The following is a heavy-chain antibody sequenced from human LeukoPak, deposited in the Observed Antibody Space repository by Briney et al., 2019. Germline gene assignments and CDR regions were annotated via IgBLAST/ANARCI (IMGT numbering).Heavy chain of an antibody. J-gene: IGHJ4*02. CDR2: IKYDGSER. D-gene: IGHD6-19*01. Sequence: PGGSLRLSXAASGFTFSTYLMTWVRQAPGKGLEWLAIIKYDGSERYYVDSVKGRFTISRDNAKNSLSLQMNGLRAEDTAVYYCARDMMYSGGWDFDYWGQGTLVTVSS. CDR3: ARDMMYSGGWDFDY. V-gene: IGHV3-7*01. CDR1: GFTFSTYL.